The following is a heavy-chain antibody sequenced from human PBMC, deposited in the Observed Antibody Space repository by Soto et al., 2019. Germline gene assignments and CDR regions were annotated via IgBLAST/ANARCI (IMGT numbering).Heavy chain of an antibody. Sequence: QVQLQESGPGLVKPSETLSLTCTVSNGSISTYYWNWIRQAPGKGLEWIGYVYHSGGTSYNPSLMSRVSISVDTSKNQFSLNLRFVTDADTAVYYCARDPTAGSWFDPWGQGILVTVAS. D-gene: IGHD6-13*01. CDR2: VYHSGGT. CDR3: ARDPTAGSWFDP. V-gene: IGHV4-59*01. CDR1: NGSISTYY. J-gene: IGHJ5*02.